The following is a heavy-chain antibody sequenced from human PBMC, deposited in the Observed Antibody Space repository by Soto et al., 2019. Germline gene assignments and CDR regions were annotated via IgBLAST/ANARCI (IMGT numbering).Heavy chain of an antibody. V-gene: IGHV1-3*04. Sequence: QVQVVQSGAEVKKPGASVKVSCKASGYTFTSCAIHWVRQAPGQRLEWMGWINTDNGNTKYSQRFQGRVTITRDTSASTAYIELSNLISEDTAVYYCARDRAVDWYFDLWGRGTLVTVSS. CDR3: ARDRAVDWYFDL. J-gene: IGHJ2*01. D-gene: IGHD6-19*01. CDR2: INTDNGNT. CDR1: GYTFTSCA.